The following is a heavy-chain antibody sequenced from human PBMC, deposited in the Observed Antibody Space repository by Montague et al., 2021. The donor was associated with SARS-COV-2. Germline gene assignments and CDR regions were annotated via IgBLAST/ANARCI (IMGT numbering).Heavy chain of an antibody. D-gene: IGHD5-18*01. CDR1: GFTFSKFA. V-gene: IGHV3-23*03. Sequence: SLRLSCAASGFTFSKFAMSWVRQAPGKGLEWVAVIEQEYRTIWHADSVKGRVTISRDDSKNTLYLQMASLRVEDTAVYFCAREFPGGYGYYYYYFMDVWGQGTPVTVSS. CDR2: IEQEYRTI. J-gene: IGHJ6*03. CDR3: AREFPGGYGYYYYYFMDV.